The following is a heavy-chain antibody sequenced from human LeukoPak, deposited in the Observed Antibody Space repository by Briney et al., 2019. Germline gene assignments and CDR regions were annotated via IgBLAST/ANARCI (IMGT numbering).Heavy chain of an antibody. Sequence: QPGGSLRLSCAASGFTFSSYWMSWVRQAPGKGREWVANIKQDGSEKYYVDSVKGRFTISRDNAKNSLYLQMNSLRAEDTAVYYCARERQQLALYYYYYYMDVWGKGTTVTVSS. CDR1: GFTFSSYW. D-gene: IGHD6-13*01. CDR2: IKQDGSEK. J-gene: IGHJ6*03. V-gene: IGHV3-7*01. CDR3: ARERQQLALYYYYYYMDV.